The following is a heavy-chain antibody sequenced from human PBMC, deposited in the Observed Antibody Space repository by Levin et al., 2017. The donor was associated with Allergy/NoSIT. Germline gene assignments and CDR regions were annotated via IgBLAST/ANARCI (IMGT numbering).Heavy chain of an antibody. V-gene: IGHV1-2*04. CDR2: TNLNSGGS. CDR1: GYTFTGYY. Sequence: ASVKVSCNTSGYTFTGYYIHWVRQAPGQRTAWMGWTNLNSGGSKHAKKSLGWGTMDSDTSISRAYMEMNSLKVDDTAVYYCARDRAEGGNSGAFDIWGQGTWVTVSS. D-gene: IGHD1-26*01. J-gene: IGHJ3*02. CDR3: ARDRAEGGNSGAFDI.